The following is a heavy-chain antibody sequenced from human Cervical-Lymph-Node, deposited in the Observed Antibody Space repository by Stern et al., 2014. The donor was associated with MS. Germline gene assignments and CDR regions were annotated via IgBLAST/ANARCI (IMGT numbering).Heavy chain of an antibody. CDR1: GYTFTSYG. CDR2: IRAYNGNT. V-gene: IGHV1-18*01. Sequence: QVQLGQSGAEVKTPGASVKVSCKASGYTFTSYGISWVRQAPGQGLEWMGWIRAYNGNTNYAQKLQGRVTMTTDTSTSTAYMELRSLRSDDTAVYYCARERDRYYYDSSGYQDYWGQGTLVTVSS. J-gene: IGHJ4*02. D-gene: IGHD3-22*01. CDR3: ARERDRYYYDSSGYQDY.